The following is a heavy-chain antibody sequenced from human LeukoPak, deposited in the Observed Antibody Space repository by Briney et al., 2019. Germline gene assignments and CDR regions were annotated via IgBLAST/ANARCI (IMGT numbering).Heavy chain of an antibody. Sequence: GGSLRLSCAVSGLTFCTYSMTWVPQGPGKGLEWVSRIYNSGAKIFYADSVKGRFTISRDNSKNMLYLQMNSLRVEDTAVYYCAKDVAPDSGWDLDYWGQGTLVTVSS. J-gene: IGHJ4*02. CDR3: AKDVAPDSGWDLDY. V-gene: IGHV3-23*01. D-gene: IGHD6-19*01. CDR2: IYNSGAKI. CDR1: GLTFCTYS.